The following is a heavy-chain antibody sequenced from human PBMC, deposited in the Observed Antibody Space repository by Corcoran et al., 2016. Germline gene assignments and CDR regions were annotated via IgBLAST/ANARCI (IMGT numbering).Heavy chain of an antibody. J-gene: IGHJ5*02. CDR1: GGSFSGYY. CDR2: INHSGST. V-gene: IGHV4-34*01. CDR3: ARVLRSVVNWFDP. D-gene: IGHD2-15*01. Sequence: QVQLQQWGAGLLKPSETLSLTCAVYGGSFSGYYWSWIRQPPGKGLEWIGEINHSGSTNYNPSLKSRVTISVATSKNQFSLNLSSVTAADTAVYYCARVLRSVVNWFDPWGQGTLVTVSS.